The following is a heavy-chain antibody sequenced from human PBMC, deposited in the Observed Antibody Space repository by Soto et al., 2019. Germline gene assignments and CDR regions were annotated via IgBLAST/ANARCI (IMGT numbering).Heavy chain of an antibody. CDR1: GFTFSHAW. V-gene: IGHV3-15*01. CDR2: IKSKTDGGTP. D-gene: IGHD6-13*01. J-gene: IGHJ3*02. Sequence: EVQLVESGGGLVKPGGSLRLSCSASGFTFSHAWMSWVRQAPGKGLEWVGRIKSKTDGGTPDYAAPVKGRFTISRDDSKTTLCLQMNSLKTEDTAMYYCTTDPIPAAGYAPDIWGHGTMVTVSS. CDR3: TTDPIPAAGYAPDI.